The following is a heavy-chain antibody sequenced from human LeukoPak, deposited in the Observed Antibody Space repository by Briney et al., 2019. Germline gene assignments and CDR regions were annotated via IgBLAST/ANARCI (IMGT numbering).Heavy chain of an antibody. CDR2: ISAYDGNT. J-gene: IGHJ4*02. Sequence: ASVKVSCKASGYTFTSYGISWVRQAPGQGLEWMGWISAYDGNTNYAQKLQGRVTMTTDTSTSTAYMGLRSLRSDDTAVYYCARADIAAAGMGAIGYWGQGTLVTVSS. V-gene: IGHV1-18*01. CDR1: GYTFTSYG. D-gene: IGHD6-13*01. CDR3: ARADIAAAGMGAIGY.